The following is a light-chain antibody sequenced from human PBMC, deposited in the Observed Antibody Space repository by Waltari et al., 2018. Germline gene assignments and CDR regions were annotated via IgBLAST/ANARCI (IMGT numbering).Light chain of an antibody. CDR1: SPSDSPHNY. J-gene: IGLJ3*02. V-gene: IGLV8-61*01. Sequence: QTVVTQAPSFSVSPGRTVSLTCGLSSPSDSPHNYPCWYQQTPGQPPRTLIYSTNTRSSGVPDRFSGSILGSKAALTITGAQADDESDYYCALYVGSAMWVFGGGTKLTVL. CDR2: STN. CDR3: ALYVGSAMWV.